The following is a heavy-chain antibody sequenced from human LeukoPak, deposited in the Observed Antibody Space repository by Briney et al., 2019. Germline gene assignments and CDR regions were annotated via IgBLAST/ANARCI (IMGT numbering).Heavy chain of an antibody. J-gene: IGHJ3*02. V-gene: IGHV1-58*01. D-gene: IGHD1-26*01. CDR1: GFTFTSSA. Sequence: SVKVSCKASGFTFTSSAVQWVRQARGQRLEWIGWIVVGSGNTNYAQKFQERVTITRDMSTSTAYMELSSLGSEDTAVYYCAADYEWELLLAAFDIWGQGTMVTVSS. CDR2: IVVGSGNT. CDR3: AADYEWELLLAAFDI.